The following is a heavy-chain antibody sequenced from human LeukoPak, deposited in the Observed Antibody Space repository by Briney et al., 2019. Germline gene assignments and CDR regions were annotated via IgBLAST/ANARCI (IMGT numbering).Heavy chain of an antibody. Sequence: GASVKVSCKASGYTFTGYYMHWVRQAPGQGLEWMGWINPNSGGTNYAQKFQGRVTMTSDTSISTAYMELSRLRSDDTAVYYCARVRSGYQPSEYYYYMDVWGKGPTVTVSS. CDR1: GYTFTGYY. D-gene: IGHD2-2*01. CDR2: INPNSGGT. J-gene: IGHJ6*03. V-gene: IGHV1-2*02. CDR3: ARVRSGYQPSEYYYYMDV.